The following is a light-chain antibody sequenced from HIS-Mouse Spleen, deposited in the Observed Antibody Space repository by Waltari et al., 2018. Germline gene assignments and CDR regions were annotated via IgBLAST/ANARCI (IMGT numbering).Light chain of an antibody. Sequence: QSALTQPASVSGSPGQSITLSCTGTRTAVGSYNLVSWYQQNPGKAPKLMIYEGSKRPSGVSNRFSGSKSGNTASLTISGLQAEDEADYYCCSYAGSSTLVFGGGTKLTVL. CDR1: RTAVGSYNL. J-gene: IGLJ2*01. CDR2: EGS. CDR3: CSYAGSSTLV. V-gene: IGLV2-23*01.